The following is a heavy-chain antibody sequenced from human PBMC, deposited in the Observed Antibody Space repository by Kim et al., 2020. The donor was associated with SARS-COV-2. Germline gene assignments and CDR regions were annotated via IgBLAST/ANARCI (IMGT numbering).Heavy chain of an antibody. Sequence: SQKSQGRVTITRDPTASTAYMELGSLRSEDTAVYYCARATLLFSYGMDVWGQGTTVTVSS. J-gene: IGHJ6*02. D-gene: IGHD1-26*01. CDR3: ARATLLFSYGMDV. V-gene: IGHV1-3*01.